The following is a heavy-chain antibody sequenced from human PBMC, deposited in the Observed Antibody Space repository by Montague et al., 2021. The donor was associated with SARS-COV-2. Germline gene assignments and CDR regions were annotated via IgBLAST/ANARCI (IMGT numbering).Heavy chain of an antibody. D-gene: IGHD6-19*01. Sequence: SETLSLTCTVSGGSISSSSHFWGWFRQPPGQRPEWIGTISYSGSTYSSPSLQSRVIISADTSKNQFSLNLRSVTAADTAVYFCGLGRGFAVGNHYYHAYGLGVWGQGTTVAASS. CDR2: ISYSGST. J-gene: IGHJ6*02. CDR1: GGSISSSSHF. CDR3: GLGRGFAVGNHYYHAYGLGV. V-gene: IGHV4-39*07.